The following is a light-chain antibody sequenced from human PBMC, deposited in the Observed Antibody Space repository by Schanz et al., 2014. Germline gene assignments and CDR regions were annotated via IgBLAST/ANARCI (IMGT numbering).Light chain of an antibody. CDR2: EVS. Sequence: QSALTQPASVSGSPGQSITISCTGTSSDVGSYNLVSWYQQHPGKAPKLMIYEVSKRPSGVPDRFSGSKSGTSASLAISGLQSEDEAVYYCSSYAGSNNLVFGGGTQLTVL. V-gene: IGLV2-14*02. CDR3: SSYAGSNNLV. J-gene: IGLJ2*01. CDR1: SSDVGSYNL.